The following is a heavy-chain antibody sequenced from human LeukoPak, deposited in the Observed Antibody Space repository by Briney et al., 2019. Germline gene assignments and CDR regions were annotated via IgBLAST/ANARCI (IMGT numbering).Heavy chain of an antibody. J-gene: IGHJ4*02. Sequence: ASETLSLTCTVSGGSISSGSHYWTWIRQPAGKGLERIGRIYTSGSTNYNPSLKSRVTISVDTSKNQFSLKLSSVTAADTAVYYCAREGGGNHVDYWGQGTLVTVSS. D-gene: IGHD3-16*01. CDR1: GGSISSGSHY. V-gene: IGHV4-61*02. CDR2: IYTSGST. CDR3: AREGGGNHVDY.